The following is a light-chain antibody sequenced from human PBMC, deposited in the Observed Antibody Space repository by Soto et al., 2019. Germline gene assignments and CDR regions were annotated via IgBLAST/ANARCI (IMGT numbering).Light chain of an antibody. V-gene: IGKV3-15*01. CDR1: QSVSSN. CDR3: QQYKNWPLIT. J-gene: IGKJ5*01. CDR2: DAS. Sequence: EIVMTQSPATLSVSPGERATLSCRSSQSVSSNLAWYQQKPGQAPRLLIYDASTRATGLPARFSGSGSGTESTLTVSSLQSEDFAVYYCQQYKNWPLITFGQGTRLEI.